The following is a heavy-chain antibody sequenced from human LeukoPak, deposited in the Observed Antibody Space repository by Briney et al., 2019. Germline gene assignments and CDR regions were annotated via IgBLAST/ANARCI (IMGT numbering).Heavy chain of an antibody. CDR1: GYTFTSYD. J-gene: IGHJ6*03. Sequence: GASVKVSCKASGYTFTSYDINWVRQATGQGLEWMGWMNPNSGNTGYAQKFQGRVTITRNTSISTAYMELSSLRSEDTAVYYCARPRSSHYYYYMDVWGKGTTVTVSS. CDR3: ARPRSSHYYYYMDV. CDR2: MNPNSGNT. V-gene: IGHV1-8*03. D-gene: IGHD2-2*01.